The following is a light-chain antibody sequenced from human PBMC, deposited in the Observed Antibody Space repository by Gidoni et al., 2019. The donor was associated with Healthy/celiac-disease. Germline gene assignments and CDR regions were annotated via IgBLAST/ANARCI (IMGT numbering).Light chain of an antibody. CDR2: DVS. Sequence: QSALTQPRSVSGSPGQSVTISCTGTSSDVGGYNYVSWYQQHPGKAPKLMIYDVSKRPSGVPDRFSGSKSGNTASLTISGLQADDEADYYCCSYAGSYTFEGFGGGTKLTVL. J-gene: IGLJ2*01. V-gene: IGLV2-11*01. CDR1: SSDVGGYNY. CDR3: CSYAGSYTFEG.